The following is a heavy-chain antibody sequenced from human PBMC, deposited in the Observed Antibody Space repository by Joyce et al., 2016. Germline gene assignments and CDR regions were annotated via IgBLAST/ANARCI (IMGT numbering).Heavy chain of an antibody. CDR1: GFSISTYW. V-gene: IGHV3-7*01. Sequence: EVQLVESGGGLVQPGGSLRLSCAASGFSISTYWMTWVRQAPGKGLEWVDKINQDGSNKNYVDSVKGRFTIARDNAKNSLYLHMNSLRAEDTAVYYCARDGSDCNDVDYWGQGTLVTVSS. J-gene: IGHJ4*02. D-gene: IGHD2/OR15-2a*01. CDR3: ARDGSDCNDVDY. CDR2: INQDGSNK.